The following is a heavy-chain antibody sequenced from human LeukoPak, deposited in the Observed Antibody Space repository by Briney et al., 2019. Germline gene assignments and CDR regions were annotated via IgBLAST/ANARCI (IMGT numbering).Heavy chain of an antibody. J-gene: IGHJ5*02. Sequence: SETLSLTCAVYGGSFSGYYWSWIRQPPGKGLEWIGEINHSGSTSYNPSLKSRVTISVDTSKNQFSLKLSSVTAADTAVYYCARGPTVVVPAAGGWFDPWGQGTLVTVSS. D-gene: IGHD2-2*01. CDR1: GGSFSGYY. V-gene: IGHV4-34*01. CDR3: ARGPTVVVPAAGGWFDP. CDR2: INHSGST.